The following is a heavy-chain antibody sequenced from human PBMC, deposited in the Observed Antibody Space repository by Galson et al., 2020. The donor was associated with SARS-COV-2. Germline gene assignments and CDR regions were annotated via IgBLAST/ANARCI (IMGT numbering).Heavy chain of an antibody. Sequence: TGGSLRLSCAASGFTLSSYWMHWVRQAPGKGLVWVSRIHSSGDGSGTIYADSVKGRFVISRDNAKNTLYLQMNRLRAEDTGVYYCARGEGATFYGYWGQGTLVTVSS. CDR1: GFTLSSYW. V-gene: IGHV3-74*01. D-gene: IGHD1-26*01. CDR2: IHSSGDGSGT. CDR3: ARGEGATFYGY. J-gene: IGHJ4*02.